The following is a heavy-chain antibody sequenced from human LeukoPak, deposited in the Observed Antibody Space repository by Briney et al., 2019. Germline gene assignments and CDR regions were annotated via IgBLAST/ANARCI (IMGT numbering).Heavy chain of an antibody. CDR2: ISGSDDGT. J-gene: IGHJ6*02. Sequence: PGGSLRLSCAASGFTFSSCGMTWVRQTPGKGLEWVSSISGSDDGTYYADSVKGRFTISRDNSKNTLYLQMNSLRAEDTAVYYCAKDALAAAGRVMSYYYYGMDVWGQGTTVTVSS. CDR1: GFTFSSCG. V-gene: IGHV3-23*01. D-gene: IGHD6-13*01. CDR3: AKDALAAAGRVMSYYYYGMDV.